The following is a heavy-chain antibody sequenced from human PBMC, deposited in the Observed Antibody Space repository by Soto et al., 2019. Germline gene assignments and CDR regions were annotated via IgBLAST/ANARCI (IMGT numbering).Heavy chain of an antibody. J-gene: IGHJ6*02. CDR1: GVSVSSGDYY. Sequence: QVQLQESGPGLVKPSQTLSLACNVYGVSVSSGDYYWSWIRQHAGGGLEWIGYIDRSGSTYYKPSLRGRVIMSVDTSTNQIYLRLLTVTAADTAMYYCARDSGGNSANYYGLDVWGHGTTVTVSS. CDR2: IDRSGST. D-gene: IGHD1-1*01. CDR3: ARDSGGNSANYYGLDV. V-gene: IGHV4-31*03.